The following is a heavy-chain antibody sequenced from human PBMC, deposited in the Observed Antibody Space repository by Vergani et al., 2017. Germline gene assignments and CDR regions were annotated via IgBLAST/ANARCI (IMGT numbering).Heavy chain of an antibody. J-gene: IGHJ4*02. CDR1: GGSISSSSYY. D-gene: IGHD6-13*01. CDR2: IYYSGST. V-gene: IGHV4-39*07. Sequence: QLQLQESGPGLVKPSETLSLTCTVSGGSISSSSYYWGWIRQPPGKGLEWIGSIYYSGSTYSNPSLKSRVTISVDTSKNQFSLKLSSVTAADTAVYYCAREGFGEVAAAGTYDYWGQGTLVTVSS. CDR3: AREGFGEVAAAGTYDY.